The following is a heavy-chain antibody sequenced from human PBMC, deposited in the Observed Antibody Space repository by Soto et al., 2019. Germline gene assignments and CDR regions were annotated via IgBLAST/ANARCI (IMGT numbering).Heavy chain of an antibody. CDR3: VRATYFSDSSGYTRCLDY. J-gene: IGHJ4*02. Sequence: VGSLRLSCAVSGFTLSDHYIDWVRQAPGKGLEWVGRSRDKPQGYSTAYAASVKGRFTTSRDESKNSAYLQMNSLKTEDTAVYYCVRATYFSDSSGYTRCLDYWGQGTLVTVSS. CDR2: SRDKPQGYST. V-gene: IGHV3-72*01. D-gene: IGHD3-22*01. CDR1: GFTLSDHY.